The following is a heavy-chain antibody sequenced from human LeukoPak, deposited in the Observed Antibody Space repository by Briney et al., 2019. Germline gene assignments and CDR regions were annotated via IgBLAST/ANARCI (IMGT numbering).Heavy chain of an antibody. J-gene: IGHJ6*03. D-gene: IGHD4-17*01. CDR2: NYHSGSN. CDR1: GYSISSGYY. Sequence: SETLSLTCTVSGYSISSGYYWGWIRQPPGKGLEWIGSNYHSGSNYYNPSLKSRVTISVDTSKNQFSLKLSPVTAADTAVYYCARVKIGDYYYYYRDVWGKGTTVTVSS. V-gene: IGHV4-38-2*02. CDR3: ARVKIGDYYYYYRDV.